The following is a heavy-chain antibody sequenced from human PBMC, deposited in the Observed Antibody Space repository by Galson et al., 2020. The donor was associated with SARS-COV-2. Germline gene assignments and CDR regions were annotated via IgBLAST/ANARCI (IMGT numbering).Heavy chain of an antibody. CDR3: ARQDDILTGYQRGFDP. J-gene: IGHJ5*02. Sequence: SETLSLTCTVSGGSISSSSYYWGWIRQPPGKGLEWIGSIYYSGSTYYNPSLKSRVTISVDTSKNQFSLKLSSVTAADTAVYYCARQDDILTGYQRGFDPWGQGTLVTVSS. V-gene: IGHV4-39*01. CDR1: GGSISSSSYY. CDR2: IYYSGST. D-gene: IGHD3-9*01.